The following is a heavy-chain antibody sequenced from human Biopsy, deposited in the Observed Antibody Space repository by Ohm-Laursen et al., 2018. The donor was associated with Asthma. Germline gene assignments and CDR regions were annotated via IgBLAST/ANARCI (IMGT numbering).Heavy chain of an antibody. D-gene: IGHD6-13*01. Sequence: SLRLSCTASGFTFRSYAMHWVRQAPGKGQDWVALISFDPLNKQYADWVRGRFTVSRDSSKNTLYLQMNSLRADDTAVYYCARVPVAAAGPYYYGMDVWGQGTTVTVSS. CDR3: ARVPVAAAGPYYYGMDV. V-gene: IGHV3-30-3*01. CDR1: GFTFRSYA. J-gene: IGHJ6*02. CDR2: ISFDPLNK.